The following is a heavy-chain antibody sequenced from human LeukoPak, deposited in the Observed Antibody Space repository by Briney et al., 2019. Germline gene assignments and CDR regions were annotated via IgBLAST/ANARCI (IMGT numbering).Heavy chain of an antibody. CDR2: INNDGSAT. Sequence: GGSLRLSCAASGFAFSKYWIHWVRQGPGEGLMWVSRINNDGSATVYADSVRGRFTISRDNAENTVYLQMSSLRAEDTAVYYCIRAGHQDYYYFDLWGRGNLVTVSS. CDR3: IRAGHQDYYYFDL. V-gene: IGHV3-74*01. CDR1: GFAFSKYW. J-gene: IGHJ2*01.